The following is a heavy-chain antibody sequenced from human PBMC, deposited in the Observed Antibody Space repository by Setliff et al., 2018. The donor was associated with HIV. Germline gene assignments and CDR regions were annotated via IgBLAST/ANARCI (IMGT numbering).Heavy chain of an antibody. CDR1: GHSITSDYQ. Sequence: SETLSLTCTVSGHSITSDYQWGWIRQPPGKGLEWIGSIYHSGSTYYNPSLKSRVTISVDTTKSQISLKLISVTAADTAVFYCVRGGSSGWYAVVHFKYWGQGTLVTVSS. CDR2: IYHSGST. CDR3: VRGGSSGWYAVVHFKY. J-gene: IGHJ1*01. V-gene: IGHV4-38-2*02. D-gene: IGHD6-19*01.